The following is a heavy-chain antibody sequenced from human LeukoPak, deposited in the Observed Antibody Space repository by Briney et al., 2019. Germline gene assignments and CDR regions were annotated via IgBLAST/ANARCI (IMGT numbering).Heavy chain of an antibody. J-gene: IGHJ4*02. D-gene: IGHD2-8*01. CDR3: ARAPLIMAAPDY. V-gene: IGHV3-30*17. CDR2: LSFDGRNE. Sequence: GSLRLSCAGSGFTFSTYAMHWVRQAPGKGLEWVAVLSFDGRNEYYADAVKGRFTISRDNSENTVYLQMNSLRTEDTAVYYCARAPLIMAAPDYWGQGTLVTVSS. CDR1: GFTFSTYA.